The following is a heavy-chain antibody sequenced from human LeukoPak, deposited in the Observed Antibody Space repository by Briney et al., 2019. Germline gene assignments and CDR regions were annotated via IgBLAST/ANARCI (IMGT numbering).Heavy chain of an antibody. CDR2: IYYTGNT. J-gene: IGHJ4*02. D-gene: IGHD6-13*01. CDR1: GGSITSSNW. Sequence: SETLSLTCAVSGGSITSSNWWSWVRQPPGKGLEWIGEIYYTGNTNYNPSLKSRVTISADKSISTAYLQWSSLKASDTAMYYCARHRPGDAIAGDYWGQGTLVTVSS. CDR3: ARHRPGDAIAGDY. V-gene: IGHV4-4*02.